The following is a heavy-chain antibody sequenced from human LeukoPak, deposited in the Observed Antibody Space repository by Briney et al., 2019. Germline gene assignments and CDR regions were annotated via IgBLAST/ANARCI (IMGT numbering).Heavy chain of an antibody. D-gene: IGHD4-23*01. Sequence: PGGSLRLSCAASRFTFSNYVMHWVRQAPGKGLEWVAVISYDGSDKYYADSVKGRFTISRDNSKNTLYLQMNSLRAEDTAVYYCAREVPSFYGGTYYFDYWGQGTLVTVSS. CDR1: RFTFSNYV. J-gene: IGHJ4*02. V-gene: IGHV3-30*03. CDR2: ISYDGSDK. CDR3: AREVPSFYGGTYYFDY.